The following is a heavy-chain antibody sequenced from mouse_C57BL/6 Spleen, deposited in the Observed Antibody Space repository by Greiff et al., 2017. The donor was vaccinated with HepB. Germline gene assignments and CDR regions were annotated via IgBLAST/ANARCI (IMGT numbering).Heavy chain of an antibody. CDR1: GYTFTSYG. Sequence: VQLQESGAELARPGASVKLSCKASGYTFTSYGISWVKQRTGQGLEWIGEIDPRSGNTYYNEKFKGKATLTADKSSSTAYMELRSLTSEDSAVYFCARLLRGYYAMDYWGQGTSVTVSA. CDR2: IDPRSGNT. CDR3: ARLLRGYYAMDY. D-gene: IGHD1-1*01. V-gene: IGHV1-81*01. J-gene: IGHJ4*01.